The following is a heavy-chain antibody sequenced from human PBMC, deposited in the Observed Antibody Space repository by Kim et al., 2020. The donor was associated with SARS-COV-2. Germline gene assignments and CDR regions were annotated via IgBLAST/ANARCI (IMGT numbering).Heavy chain of an antibody. Sequence: GGSLRLSCAASGFSFNNYGMHWVRQAPGKGLEWVAFISYEGSKKQYPDSLKGRFTVSRDYSKNTLYLQMNSLTAEDTAVYYCAKQGYIFELNTYYDMALWAKGTTVTVSS. CDR3: AKQGYIFELNTYYDMAL. J-gene: IGHJ6*04. D-gene: IGHD5-12*01. CDR1: GFSFNNYG. V-gene: IGHV3-30*18. CDR2: ISYEGSKK.